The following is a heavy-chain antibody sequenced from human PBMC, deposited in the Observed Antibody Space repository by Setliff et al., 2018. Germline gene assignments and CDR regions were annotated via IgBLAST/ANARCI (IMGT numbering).Heavy chain of an antibody. CDR2: INHSGGT. Sequence: PSETLSLTCGASGGSFSDYYWSWIRQTPGKGLEWIGEINHSGGTSYNPSLMSRVTISVDTSKNQFSLKLRSVTAADTAVYYCARGGTFRYFDFWGQGAPVTVSS. CDR3: ARGGTFRYFDF. J-gene: IGHJ4*02. CDR1: GGSFSDYY. V-gene: IGHV4-34*01.